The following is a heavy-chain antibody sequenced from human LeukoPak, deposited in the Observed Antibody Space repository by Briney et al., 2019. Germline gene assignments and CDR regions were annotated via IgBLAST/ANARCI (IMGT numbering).Heavy chain of an antibody. Sequence: SETLSLTCAVYGGSFSGYYWSWIRQPPGKGLEWIGEINHSGNTNYNPSLKSRVTISVDTSKNQFSLKLSSVTAADTAVYYCASEMATISDTTSYYFDYWGQGTLVTVSS. CDR3: ASEMATISDTTSYYFDY. CDR2: INHSGNT. V-gene: IGHV4-34*01. D-gene: IGHD5-24*01. J-gene: IGHJ4*02. CDR1: GGSFSGYY.